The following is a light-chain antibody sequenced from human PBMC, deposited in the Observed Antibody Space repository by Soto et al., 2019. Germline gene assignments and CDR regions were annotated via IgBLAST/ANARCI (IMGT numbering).Light chain of an antibody. Sequence: QSALTQPASVSGSTGQSITISCTGTNSDVGGYNYVSWYQQHPGKAPELMIYEVSHRPSGVSNRFSGSKSDNTASLTISGLQAEDEADYYCSSYTSISTPYVFGTGTKVTVL. J-gene: IGLJ1*01. CDR3: SSYTSISTPYV. CDR1: NSDVGGYNY. CDR2: EVS. V-gene: IGLV2-14*01.